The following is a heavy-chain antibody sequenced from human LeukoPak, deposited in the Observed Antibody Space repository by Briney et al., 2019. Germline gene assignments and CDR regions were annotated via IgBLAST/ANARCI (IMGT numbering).Heavy chain of an antibody. CDR1: GGSVSSGSYY. CDR3: ARVRTGSYYIDY. J-gene: IGHJ4*02. CDR2: IYYSGST. V-gene: IGHV4-61*01. Sequence: TSETLSLTCTVSGGSVSSGSYYWSWIRQPPGKGLEWIGYIYYSGSTNYNPSLKSRVTISVDTSKDQFSLKLNSVTAADTAVYYCARVRTGSYYIDYWGQGTLVTVSS. D-gene: IGHD1-26*01.